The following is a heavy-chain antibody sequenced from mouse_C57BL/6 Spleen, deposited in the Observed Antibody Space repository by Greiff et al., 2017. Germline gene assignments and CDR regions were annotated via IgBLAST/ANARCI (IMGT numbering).Heavy chain of an antibody. CDR2: ISSGSRTI. V-gene: IGHV5-17*01. D-gene: IGHD1-1*01. J-gene: IGHJ2*01. CDR3: ARRYYGSSYFDY. Sequence: EVQLVESGGGLVKPGGSLKLSCAASGFTFSDYGMHWVRQAPEKGLEWVAYISSGSRTIYYADTVKGRFTISRDNAKNTLFLQMTSLRSEDTAMYYCARRYYGSSYFDYWGQGTTLTVSS. CDR1: GFTFSDYG.